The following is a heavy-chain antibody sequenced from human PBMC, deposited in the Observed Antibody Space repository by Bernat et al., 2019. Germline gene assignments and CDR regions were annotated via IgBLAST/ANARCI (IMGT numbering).Heavy chain of an antibody. V-gene: IGHV3-23*01. CDR2: ISGSGGSQ. J-gene: IGHJ5*02. Sequence: EVQLLESGGGLVQPGGSLRLSCAASGFTFSSYAMSWVRQAPGKGLEWVSAISGSGGSQTYADSVKGRFTSSRDNSKNTLYLQMNSLRAEDTAGYYCAKDGGRIWGSYRGNWFDPWGQGTLVTVSS. CDR3: AKDGGRIWGSYRGNWFDP. D-gene: IGHD3-16*02. CDR1: GFTFSSYA.